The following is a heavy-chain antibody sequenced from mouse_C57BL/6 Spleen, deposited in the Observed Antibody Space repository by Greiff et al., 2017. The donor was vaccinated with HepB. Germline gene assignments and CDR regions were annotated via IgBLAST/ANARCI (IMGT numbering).Heavy chain of an antibody. Sequence: ESGPGLVKPSQSLSLTCSVTGYSITSGYYWNWIRQFPGNKLEWMGYISYDGSNNYNPSLKNRISITRDTSKNQFFLKLNSVTTEDTATYYCARGDYGNLFDYWGQGTTLTVSS. J-gene: IGHJ2*01. D-gene: IGHD2-1*01. CDR3: ARGDYGNLFDY. CDR2: ISYDGSN. V-gene: IGHV3-6*01. CDR1: GYSITSGYY.